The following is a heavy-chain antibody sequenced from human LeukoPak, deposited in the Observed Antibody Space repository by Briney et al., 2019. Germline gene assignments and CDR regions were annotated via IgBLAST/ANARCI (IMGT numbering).Heavy chain of an antibody. Sequence: SETLSLTCTVSGGSISSHYWSWIRQPPGKGLEWIGYIYYSGSTNYNPSLKSRVTISVDTSKNQFSLKLSSVTAADTAVYYCARSYSSSSFWFDPWGQGTLVTVSS. CDR2: IYYSGST. CDR1: GGSISSHY. CDR3: ARSYSSSSFWFDP. D-gene: IGHD6-6*01. V-gene: IGHV4-59*08. J-gene: IGHJ5*02.